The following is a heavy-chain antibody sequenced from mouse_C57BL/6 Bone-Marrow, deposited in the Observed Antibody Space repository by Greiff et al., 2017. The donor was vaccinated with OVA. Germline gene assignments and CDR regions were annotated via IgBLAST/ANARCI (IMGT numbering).Heavy chain of an antibody. J-gene: IGHJ3*01. Sequence: VQLQQSGAELARPGASVKLSCKASGYTFTSYGISWVKQSTGQGLEWIGEIYPRSGNTYYNEKFKGKATLTADKSSSTAYMELRSLTSEDSAVYFCARWDDYDSWFAYWGQGTLVTVSA. CDR1: GYTFTSYG. D-gene: IGHD2-4*01. CDR3: ARWDDYDSWFAY. V-gene: IGHV1-81*01. CDR2: IYPRSGNT.